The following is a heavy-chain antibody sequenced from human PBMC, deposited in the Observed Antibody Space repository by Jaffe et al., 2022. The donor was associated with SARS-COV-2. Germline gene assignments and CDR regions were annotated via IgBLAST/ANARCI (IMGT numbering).Heavy chain of an antibody. CDR1: GFTFTSSA. CDR2: IVVGSGNT. J-gene: IGHJ6*02. CDR3: AADVPLYGDQPYYYYYGMDV. V-gene: IGHV1-58*02. D-gene: IGHD4-17*01. Sequence: QMQLVQSGPEVKKPGTSVKVSCKASGFTFTSSAMQWVRQARGQRLEWIGWIVVGSGNTNYAQKFQERVTITRDMSTSTAYMELSSLRSEDTAVYYCAADVPLYGDQPYYYYYGMDVWGQGTTVTVSS.